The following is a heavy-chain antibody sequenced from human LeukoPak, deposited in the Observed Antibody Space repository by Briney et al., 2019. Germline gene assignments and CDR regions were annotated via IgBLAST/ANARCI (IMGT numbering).Heavy chain of an antibody. Sequence: GGSLRLSCAASGFTFSSYSMNWVRQAPGKGLEWVSSISSSSSYIYYADSVKGRFTISRDNAKNSLYLQMNSLRAEDTAVYYCASQTNYYDSSGYYSKDDYWGQGTLVTVSS. CDR3: ASQTNYYDSSGYYSKDDY. D-gene: IGHD3-22*01. J-gene: IGHJ4*02. CDR2: ISSSSSYI. V-gene: IGHV3-21*01. CDR1: GFTFSSYS.